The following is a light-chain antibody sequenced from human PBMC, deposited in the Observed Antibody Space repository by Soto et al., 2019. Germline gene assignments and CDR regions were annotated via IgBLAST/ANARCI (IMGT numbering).Light chain of an antibody. Sequence: EVVMTQSPATLSVSPGERATLSCRASQSVSSSHLAWYQQKPGQAPRLLIYDASNRATGIPARFSGSGSGTDFTLTISSLEPEDFAVYYCQQRSNRFGQGTRLEIK. V-gene: IGKV3D-20*02. CDR2: DAS. CDR1: QSVSSSH. CDR3: QQRSNR. J-gene: IGKJ5*01.